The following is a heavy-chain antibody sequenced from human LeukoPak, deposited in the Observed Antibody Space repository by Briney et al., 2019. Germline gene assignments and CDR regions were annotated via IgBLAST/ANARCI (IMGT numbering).Heavy chain of an antibody. CDR1: GFTFSSYA. Sequence: QPGGSLRLSCAASGFTFSSYAMHWVRQAPGKGLEWVAVISYDGSNKYYADSVKGRFTTSRDNSKNTLYLQMNSLRAEDTAVYYCAREYRYYFDYWGQGTLVTVSS. CDR3: AREYRYYFDY. J-gene: IGHJ4*02. CDR2: ISYDGSNK. V-gene: IGHV3-30-3*01. D-gene: IGHD1-1*01.